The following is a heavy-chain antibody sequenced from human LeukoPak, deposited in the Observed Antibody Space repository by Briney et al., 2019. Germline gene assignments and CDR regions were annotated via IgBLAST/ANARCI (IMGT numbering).Heavy chain of an antibody. CDR1: GVPIASASYY. Sequence: SQTLSLTCTVSGVPIASASYYWRWVRQPAGQGLEWIGLYTNGNTKYNPSLKSRGTISVDTSNHQFSLNLNSVTAADTAVYECGRGQTPHVFYYYYGMDVWGQGTTVTVSS. V-gene: IGHV4-61*02. J-gene: IGHJ6*02. CDR2: LYTNGNT. CDR3: GRGQTPHVFYYYYGMDV.